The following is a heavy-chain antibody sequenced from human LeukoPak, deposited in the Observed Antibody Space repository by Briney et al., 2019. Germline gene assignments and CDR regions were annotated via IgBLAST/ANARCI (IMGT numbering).Heavy chain of an antibody. V-gene: IGHV4-34*01. D-gene: IGHD2-2*01. CDR3: ARVLVVVPAAMGFDY. CDR2: INHSGST. CDR1: GDSISPYY. Sequence: SETLSLTCTVSGDSISPYYWSWIRQPPGKGLEWIGEINHSGSTNYNPSLKSRVTISVDTSKNQFSLKLSSVTAADTAVYYCARVLVVVPAAMGFDYWGQGTLVTVSS. J-gene: IGHJ4*02.